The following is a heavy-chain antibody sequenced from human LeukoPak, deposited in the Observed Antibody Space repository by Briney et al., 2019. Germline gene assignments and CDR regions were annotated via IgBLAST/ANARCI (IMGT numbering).Heavy chain of an antibody. Sequence: SETLSLTCTVSGGSISSYYWTWIRQPPGKGLEWIGEINHSGSTNYNPSLKSRVTISVDTSKNQFSLKLSSVTAADTAVYYCARGSRQSYYYYYYGMDVWGQGTTVTVSS. J-gene: IGHJ6*02. V-gene: IGHV4-34*01. D-gene: IGHD6-19*01. CDR3: ARGSRQSYYYYYYGMDV. CDR2: INHSGST. CDR1: GGSISSYY.